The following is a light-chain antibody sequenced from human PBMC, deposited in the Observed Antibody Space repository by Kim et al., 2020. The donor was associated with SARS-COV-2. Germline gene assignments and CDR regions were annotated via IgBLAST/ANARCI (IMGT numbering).Light chain of an antibody. V-gene: IGKV1-33*01. Sequence: AASGNRVTITCQASQDSKNYLNWYPKKPGKAPKLPIYQTFNLQTGVASRFSGSASGTDFTVTISSLQPEDFATYFCQQYEKLPLTFGGRTKVDIK. CDR2: QTF. J-gene: IGKJ4*01. CDR3: QQYEKLPLT. CDR1: QDSKNY.